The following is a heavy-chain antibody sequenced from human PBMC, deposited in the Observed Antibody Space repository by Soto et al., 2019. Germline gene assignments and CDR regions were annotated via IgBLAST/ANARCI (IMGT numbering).Heavy chain of an antibody. V-gene: IGHV1-69*01. Sequence: QVQLVQSGAEVKKPGSSVKVSCKASGGTFSSYAISWVRQAPGQGLEWMGGIIPIFGTANYAQKFQGRVTITADESTSTAYMELSSLRSEDPAVYYSARDPHPYCSGGSCYYDAFDIWGQGTMVTVSS. CDR3: ARDPHPYCSGGSCYYDAFDI. J-gene: IGHJ3*02. D-gene: IGHD2-15*01. CDR1: GGTFSSYA. CDR2: IIPIFGTA.